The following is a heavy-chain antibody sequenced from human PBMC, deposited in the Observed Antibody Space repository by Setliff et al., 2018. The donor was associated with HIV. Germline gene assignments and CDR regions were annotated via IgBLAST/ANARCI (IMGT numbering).Heavy chain of an antibody. J-gene: IGHJ3*02. V-gene: IGHV1-46*01. CDR1: GYTFTSYY. Sequence: GPSVKVSCTASGYTFTSYYLHWVRQAPGQGLEWMGMINPSGGSASYAQKFQGRVTMSRDTSTSTVYMELSSLRSEDTAVYYCARDYFDSSAYHYGFGAFDIWGQGSMVTVSS. CDR2: INPSGGSA. CDR3: ARDYFDSSAYHYGFGAFDI. D-gene: IGHD3-22*01.